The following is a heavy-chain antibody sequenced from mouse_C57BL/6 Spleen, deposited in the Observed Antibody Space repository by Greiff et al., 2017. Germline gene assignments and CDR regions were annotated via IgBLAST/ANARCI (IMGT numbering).Heavy chain of an antibody. D-gene: IGHD3-2*02. J-gene: IGHJ3*01. V-gene: IGHV2-6*01. CDR2: IWGVGST. CDR3: ASGASGYRCAY. Sequence: QVQLQQSGPGLVAPSQSLSITCTVSGFSLTSYGVAWVRQSPGKGLEWLGVIWGVGSTNYNSAFKSRLSISKDNSKSQVFLKRNSLQTEDTAMYYCASGASGYRCAYWGQGTLVTVSA. CDR1: GFSLTSYG.